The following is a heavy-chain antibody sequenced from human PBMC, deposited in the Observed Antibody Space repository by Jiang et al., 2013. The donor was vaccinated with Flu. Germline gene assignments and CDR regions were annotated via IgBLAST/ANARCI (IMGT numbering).Heavy chain of an antibody. D-gene: IGHD5-18*01. V-gene: IGHV2-5*02. CDR2: IYWDDDK. CDR3: AHRRIAMVSPGVTFDY. Sequence: LTCTFSGFSLSTSGVGVGWIRQPPGKALEWLALIYWDDDKRYSPSLKSRLTITKDTSKNQVVLTMTNMDPVDTATYYCAHRRIAMVSPGVTFDYWGQGTLVTVSS. CDR1: GFSLSTSGVG. J-gene: IGHJ4*02.